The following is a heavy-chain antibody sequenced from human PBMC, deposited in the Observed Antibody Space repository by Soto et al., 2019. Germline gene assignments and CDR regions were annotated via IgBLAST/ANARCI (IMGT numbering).Heavy chain of an antibody. CDR1: GGNITNAAYY. CDR2: IYYSGNT. Sequence: LSYTVSGGNITNAAYYWGWIRKPPGKGLECIGIIYYSGNTYYRPSLKSRVTMSVDTSTNQFSLKLTSVSAADTSMYYCARVYGSGSYYFDYWGQGTLVTVSS. J-gene: IGHJ4*02. D-gene: IGHD3-10*01. V-gene: IGHV4-39*01. CDR3: ARVYGSGSYYFDY.